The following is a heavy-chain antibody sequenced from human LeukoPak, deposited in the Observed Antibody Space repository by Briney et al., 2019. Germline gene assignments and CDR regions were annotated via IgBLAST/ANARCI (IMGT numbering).Heavy chain of an antibody. CDR2: ISDSGGST. J-gene: IGHJ3*02. V-gene: IGHV3-23*01. CDR1: GFPFSSYA. D-gene: IGHD1-26*01. CDR3: AKDSTGSYYVGDAFDI. Sequence: GESLRLSCPASGFPFSSYAMHWVRQAPGKGLEYVSAISDSGGSTYYADSVKGRFTISRDNSKNTLYLQMNSLRAEDTAVYYCAKDSTGSYYVGDAFDIWGQGTMVTVSS.